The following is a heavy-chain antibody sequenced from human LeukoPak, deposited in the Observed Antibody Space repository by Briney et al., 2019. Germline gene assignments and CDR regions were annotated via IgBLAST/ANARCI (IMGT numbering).Heavy chain of an antibody. Sequence: SETLSLTCTVSGGSISSSSYYWGWIRQPPGKGLEWIGSIYYSGSTYYNPSLKSRVTISVDTSKNQFSLKLSSVTAADTAVYYCARLYSGSYPSTGNYYFDYWGQGTLVTVSS. J-gene: IGHJ4*02. V-gene: IGHV4-39*01. CDR3: ARLYSGSYPSTGNYYFDY. CDR1: GGSISSSSYY. D-gene: IGHD1-26*01. CDR2: IYYSGST.